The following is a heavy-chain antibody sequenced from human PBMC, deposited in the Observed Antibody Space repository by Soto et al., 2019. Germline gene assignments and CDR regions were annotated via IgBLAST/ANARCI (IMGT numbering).Heavy chain of an antibody. CDR3: ASRPSGSGFDP. J-gene: IGHJ5*02. D-gene: IGHD1-26*01. Sequence: QLQLQESGSGLVKPSQTLSLTCAVSGGSISSGGYSWIWIRQPPGKGLEWIGYIYHSGSTYYSPSLNSRVTISVDRSKHQFSLKLSSVPAADTAVYYCASRPSGSGFDPWGQGNLVTVSS. CDR1: GGSISSGGYS. V-gene: IGHV4-30-2*01. CDR2: IYHSGST.